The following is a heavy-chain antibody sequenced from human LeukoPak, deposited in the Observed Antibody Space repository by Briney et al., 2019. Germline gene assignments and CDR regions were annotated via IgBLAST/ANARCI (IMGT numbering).Heavy chain of an antibody. V-gene: IGHV3-73*01. CDR1: GFTFSGSA. Sequence: GGSLRLSCAASGFTFSGSAMHWVRQASGKGLEWVGRIRSKANSYATAYAASVIGRFTNSRDDSKNTAYLQMNSLKTEDTAVYYCTRHNQPGSSSYYYYYMDVWGKGTTVTVSS. D-gene: IGHD6-6*01. CDR3: TRHNQPGSSSYYYYYMDV. CDR2: IRSKANSYAT. J-gene: IGHJ6*03.